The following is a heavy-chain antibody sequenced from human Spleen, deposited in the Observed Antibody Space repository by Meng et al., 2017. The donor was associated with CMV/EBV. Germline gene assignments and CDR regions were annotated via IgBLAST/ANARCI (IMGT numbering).Heavy chain of an antibody. D-gene: IGHD3-22*01. V-gene: IGHV3-9*01. CDR1: GFTFDDYA. Sequence: SLKISCAASGFTFDDYAMHWVRQAPGKGLEWVSGISWYSGSIDYADSVEGRFTISRDNAKNSLYLQMNSLRAEDTALYYCAKDHYDSSGSYLDSWGQGTRVTVSS. CDR2: ISWYSGSI. J-gene: IGHJ4*02. CDR3: AKDHYDSSGSYLDS.